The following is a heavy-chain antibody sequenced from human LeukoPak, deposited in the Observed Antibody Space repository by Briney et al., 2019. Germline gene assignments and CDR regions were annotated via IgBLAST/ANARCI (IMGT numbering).Heavy chain of an antibody. CDR2: IYHSGST. D-gene: IGHD6-19*01. Sequence: SETLSLTCAVSGGSISSSNWWSWVRQAPGKGLEWIGSIYHSGSTYYNPSLKSRVTISVDTSKNQFSLKLSSVTAADTAVYYCARPKSVAAPFDYWGQGTLVTVSS. CDR1: GGSISSSNW. J-gene: IGHJ4*02. V-gene: IGHV4-4*02. CDR3: ARPKSVAAPFDY.